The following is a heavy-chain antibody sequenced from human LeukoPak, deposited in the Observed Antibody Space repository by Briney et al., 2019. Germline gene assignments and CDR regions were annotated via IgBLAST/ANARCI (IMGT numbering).Heavy chain of an antibody. Sequence: PGGSLRLSCAASGFTFSRYAMSWVRQAPGKGLEWVSAISGSGGSTYYADSAKGRFTISRDNSKNTLYLQMNSLRAEDTAVYYCANEEMATITQSLYFDYWGQGTLVTVSS. V-gene: IGHV3-23*01. J-gene: IGHJ4*02. D-gene: IGHD5-24*01. CDR3: ANEEMATITQSLYFDY. CDR1: GFTFSRYA. CDR2: ISGSGGST.